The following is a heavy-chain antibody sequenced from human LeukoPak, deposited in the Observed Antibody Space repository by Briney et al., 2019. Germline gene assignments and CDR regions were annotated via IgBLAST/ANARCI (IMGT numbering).Heavy chain of an antibody. CDR2: ISSSGSHI. V-gene: IGHV3-21*01. D-gene: IGHD2-2*01. Sequence: GGSLTLSCAASGFTFSSYSMNCVRQAPGKGLEWVSSISSSGSHIYYADSVKGRFTISRDNAKNSLYLQMNSLRAEDTAVYYCARDSGIVVVTAAIGYWGQGTLVTVSS. CDR1: GFTFSSYS. CDR3: ARDSGIVVVTAAIGY. J-gene: IGHJ4*02.